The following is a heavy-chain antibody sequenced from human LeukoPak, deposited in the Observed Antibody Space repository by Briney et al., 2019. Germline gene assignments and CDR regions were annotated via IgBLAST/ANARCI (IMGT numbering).Heavy chain of an antibody. D-gene: IGHD3-22*01. V-gene: IGHV1-2*02. CDR2: INPNSGGT. J-gene: IGHJ4*02. Sequence: ASVKASFKASGYTFTGYYMHWVRQAPGQGLEWMGWINPNSGGTNYAQKFQGRVTMTRDTSISTAYMELSRLRSDDTAVYYCARDLVYHDSSGYPDYWGQGTLVTVSS. CDR1: GYTFTGYY. CDR3: ARDLVYHDSSGYPDY.